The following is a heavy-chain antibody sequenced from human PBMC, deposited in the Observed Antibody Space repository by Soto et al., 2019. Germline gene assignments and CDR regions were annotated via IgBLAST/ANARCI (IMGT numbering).Heavy chain of an antibody. Sequence: HGESLKISCKTSGFSFTNYWITWVRQVPGKGLEWMGNIDPVDSYANYSPSFQGHVTFSVDTSISTAFLHWSSLKASDSATYFCARIESIARNWFDPWGQGTLVTVSS. D-gene: IGHD6-13*01. J-gene: IGHJ5*02. CDR3: ARIESIARNWFDP. CDR2: IDPVDSYA. V-gene: IGHV5-10-1*01. CDR1: GFSFTNYW.